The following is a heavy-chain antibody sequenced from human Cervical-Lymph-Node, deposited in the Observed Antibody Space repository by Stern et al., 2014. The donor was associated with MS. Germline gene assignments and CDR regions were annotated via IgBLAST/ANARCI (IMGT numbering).Heavy chain of an antibody. CDR2: IYLDDDK. CDR3: ARRLSGGNGNWDTGILDY. V-gene: IGHV2-5*02. J-gene: IGHJ4*02. Sequence: QVTLRESGPTRVKPTQTLALTCTFSGFSLSTSGGGVGWIRQPPGKALEWLAVIYLDDDKPYKPALKSRRTITTHTTQNQVVRMMTNMDPMDTATYFCARRLSGGNGNWDTGILDYWGQGALVTVSS. D-gene: IGHD1/OR15-1a*01. CDR1: GFSLSTSGGG.